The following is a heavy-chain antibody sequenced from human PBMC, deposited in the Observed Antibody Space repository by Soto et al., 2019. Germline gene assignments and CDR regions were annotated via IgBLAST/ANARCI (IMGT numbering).Heavy chain of an antibody. CDR2: VYYDGST. D-gene: IGHD3-10*01. CDR3: VSYDRQSGRYALDY. V-gene: IGHV4-59*01. CDR1: GDSISYYY. Sequence: QVQLQESGPGLVKPSETLSLTCTVSGDSISYYYWSWIRQPPGKGLEWIGYVYYDGSTNYNPSLESRVTMSIDTSKNQCSLKLSSVIAADTAVYYCVSYDRQSGRYALDYWGQGTLVTVSS. J-gene: IGHJ4*02.